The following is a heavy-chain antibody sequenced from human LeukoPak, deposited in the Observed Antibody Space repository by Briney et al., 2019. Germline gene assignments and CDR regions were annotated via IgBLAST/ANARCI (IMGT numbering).Heavy chain of an antibody. J-gene: IGHJ4*02. CDR1: GFPFSSHG. CDR2: IIGGGGIT. CDR3: AHGAMYQLDS. Sequence: PGGSLRLSCAASGFPFSSHGMSWVRQAPGKGLEWVSGIIGGGGITYYAHSVKGRFTISGDNSKNTLFLQMNSLRAEDTAVYYCAHGAMYQLDSWGQGTLVTVSS. D-gene: IGHD2-2*01. V-gene: IGHV3-23*01.